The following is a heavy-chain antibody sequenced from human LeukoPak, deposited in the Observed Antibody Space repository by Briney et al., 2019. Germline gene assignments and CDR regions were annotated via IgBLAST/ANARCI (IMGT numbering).Heavy chain of an antibody. CDR2: IYWNDDI. Sequence: SGPTLVNPTQTLTLTCTFSGFSLSTSGVGVGWIRQPPGKALEWLAIIYWNDDIRYSPSLKSRLTITKDTSKNQVVLTMTNMDPLDTATYYCAHRRWYYYDSNGYYLANWGQGTQVTVSS. J-gene: IGHJ4*02. CDR1: GFSLSTSGVG. D-gene: IGHD3-22*01. V-gene: IGHV2-5*01. CDR3: AHRRWYYYDSNGYYLAN.